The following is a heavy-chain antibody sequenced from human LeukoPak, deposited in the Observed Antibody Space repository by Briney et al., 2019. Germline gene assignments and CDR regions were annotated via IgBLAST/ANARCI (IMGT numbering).Heavy chain of an antibody. CDR2: VFYNGST. V-gene: IGHV4-59*12. J-gene: IGHJ3*02. D-gene: IGHD6-19*01. Sequence: SETLSLTCTVAGGSISNYFWSWIRQPPGKGLEWVGHVFYNGSTNYNPSLKSRVTISLDTSKNQFSLRLRSVTAADTAVYYCAREDGRRSGWYSSVAFDIWGQGAMVTVSS. CDR1: GGSISNYF. CDR3: AREDGRRSGWYSSVAFDI.